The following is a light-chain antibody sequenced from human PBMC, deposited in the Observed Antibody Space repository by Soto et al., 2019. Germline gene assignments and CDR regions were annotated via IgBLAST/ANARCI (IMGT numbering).Light chain of an antibody. CDR3: QQFNSYPRT. Sequence: AIQLTQSPSSLSASVGDRVTITCRASQGISSALAWYQQKAGKPPKLLIYDASSLESGVPSRFGGSGSGADFTLTISSLQPEDFATYYCQQFNSYPRTFCQGTKLEIK. CDR1: QGISSA. J-gene: IGKJ2*01. V-gene: IGKV1-13*02. CDR2: DAS.